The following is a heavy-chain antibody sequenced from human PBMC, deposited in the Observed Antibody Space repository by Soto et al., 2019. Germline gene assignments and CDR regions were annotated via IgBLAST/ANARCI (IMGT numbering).Heavy chain of an antibody. Sequence: QLQLQESGPGLVKPSETLSLTCTVSGGSISSSSYYWGWIRQPPGKGLEWIGSIYYSGSTYYNPSLKSRVTISVDTSKNQFSLKLSSVTAADTAVYYCARQGKLYCSSTSCHPVYFDYWGQGTLVTVSS. CDR1: GGSISSSSYY. CDR3: ARQGKLYCSSTSCHPVYFDY. D-gene: IGHD2-2*01. V-gene: IGHV4-39*01. J-gene: IGHJ4*02. CDR2: IYYSGST.